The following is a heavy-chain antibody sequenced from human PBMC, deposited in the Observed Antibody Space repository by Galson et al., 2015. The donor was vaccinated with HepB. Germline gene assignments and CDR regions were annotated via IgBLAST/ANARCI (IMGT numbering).Heavy chain of an antibody. J-gene: IGHJ4*02. V-gene: IGHV3-7*03. D-gene: IGHD4-23*01. CDR3: ARGSGYGGGEIDY. Sequence: SLRLSCAASGFTFSSYWMSWVRQAPGKGLEWVANIKQDGSEKYYVDSVKGRFTISRDNAKNSLYLQMNSLRAEDTAVYYCARGSGYGGGEIDYWGQGTLVTVSS. CDR1: GFTFSSYW. CDR2: IKQDGSEK.